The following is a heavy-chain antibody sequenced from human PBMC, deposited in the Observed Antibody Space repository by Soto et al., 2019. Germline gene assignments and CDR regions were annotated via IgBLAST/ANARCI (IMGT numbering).Heavy chain of an antibody. V-gene: IGHV3-23*01. Sequence: EAQLLQSGGGLVPPGGSLRLSCVASGFAFGNYPMAWVRQTPGKGLEWVSTISGSGGMTDYEDSVRGRFTVSIDHSKKTPNLHMNSMRAADTAVYYCAKDRTMDRGIPAFDIWAKGTTASIS. CDR1: GFAFGNYP. CDR2: ISGSGGMT. J-gene: IGHJ3*02. D-gene: IGHD3-10*01. CDR3: AKDRTMDRGIPAFDI.